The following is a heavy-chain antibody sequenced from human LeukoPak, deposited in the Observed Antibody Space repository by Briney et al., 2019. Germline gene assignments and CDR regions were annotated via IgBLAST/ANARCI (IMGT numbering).Heavy chain of an antibody. CDR1: GGSISSYY. CDR2: IYYSGSS. Sequence: SETLSLTCAVYGGSISSYYWSWIRQPPGKGLEWIGYIYYSGSSNYNPSLKSRVTISVDTSKNQFSLKLSSVTAADTAVYYCGYEGAGLRPWGMDVWGQGTTVTVSS. V-gene: IGHV4-59*12. CDR3: GYEGAGLRPWGMDV. D-gene: IGHD3/OR15-3a*01. J-gene: IGHJ6*02.